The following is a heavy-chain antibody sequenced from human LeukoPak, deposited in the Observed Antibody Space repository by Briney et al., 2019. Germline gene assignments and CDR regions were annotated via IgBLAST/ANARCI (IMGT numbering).Heavy chain of an antibody. D-gene: IGHD6-19*01. CDR3: ARDGSSGWYGDDAFDI. Sequence: SETLSLTCTVSGGSISSGSYYWNWIRQPAGKGLEWIGCIYSSGSTNYNPSLKSRVTISVDTSKNQFSLKLSSVTAADTAVYYCARDGSSGWYGDDAFDIWGQGTMVTVSS. CDR1: GGSISSGSYY. J-gene: IGHJ3*02. V-gene: IGHV4-61*02. CDR2: IYSSGST.